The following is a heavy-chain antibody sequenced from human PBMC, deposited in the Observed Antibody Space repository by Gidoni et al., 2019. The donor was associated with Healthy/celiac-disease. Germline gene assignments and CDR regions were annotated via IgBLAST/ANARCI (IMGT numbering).Heavy chain of an antibody. Sequence: VQLVQSGAEATKLGAPVNVSCKASGYTFTSYGISWMRQAPGQGLAWMGWISAYNGNTNYAQKLQGRVTMTTDTATSTAYMELRSLRSDDTAVYYCARDDGSGWYFFSYWGQGTLVTVSS. J-gene: IGHJ4*02. CDR2: ISAYNGNT. V-gene: IGHV1-18*01. CDR1: GYTFTSYG. D-gene: IGHD6-19*01. CDR3: ARDDGSGWYFFSY.